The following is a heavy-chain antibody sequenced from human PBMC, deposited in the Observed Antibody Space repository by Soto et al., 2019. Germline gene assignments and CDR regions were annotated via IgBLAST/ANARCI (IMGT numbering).Heavy chain of an antibody. Sequence: GGSLRLSCAASGFTFSSYGMHWVRQAPGKGLEWVAVISYDGSNKYYADSVKGRFTISRDNSKNTLYLQMNSLRAEDTAVYYCAKGRSADWCFDYWGQGALVTVSS. CDR3: AKGRSADWCFDY. J-gene: IGHJ4*02. D-gene: IGHD2-8*02. CDR1: GFTFSSYG. V-gene: IGHV3-30*18. CDR2: ISYDGSNK.